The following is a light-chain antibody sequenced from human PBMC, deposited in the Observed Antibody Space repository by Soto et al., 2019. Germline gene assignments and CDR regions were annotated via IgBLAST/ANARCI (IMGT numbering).Light chain of an antibody. CDR2: EVS. V-gene: IGLV2-14*01. Sequence: QSVLTQPASVPGSPGQSITISCTGTSSDVGGYNYVSWYQQHPGKAPKLMIYEVSNRPSGVSNRFSGSKSGNTASLTISGLQAEVEADYYCTSYTSSSTLVFGTGTKVTVL. J-gene: IGLJ1*01. CDR3: TSYTSSSTLV. CDR1: SSDVGGYNY.